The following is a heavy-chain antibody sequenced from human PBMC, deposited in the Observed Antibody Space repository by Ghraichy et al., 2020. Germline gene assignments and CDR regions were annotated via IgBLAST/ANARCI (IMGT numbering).Heavy chain of an antibody. CDR3: ARCSASYSYIIY. CDR2: IYYSGST. V-gene: IGHV4-39*01. CDR1: GGSISSSSYY. Sequence: SETLSLTCTVSGGSISSSSYYWGWIRQPPGKGLEWIGSIYYSGSTYYNPSLKSRVTISVDTSKNQFSLKLSSVTAADTAVYYCARCSASYSYIIYWGQGTLVTVSS. J-gene: IGHJ4*02. D-gene: IGHD1-26*01.